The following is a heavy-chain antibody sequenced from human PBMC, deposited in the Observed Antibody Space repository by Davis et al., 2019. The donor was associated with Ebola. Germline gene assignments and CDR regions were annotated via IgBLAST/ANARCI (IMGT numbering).Heavy chain of an antibody. Sequence: ASVQVSCKASGYPVTSYYIHWVRQAPGPGLEWMGVINPSAGYTNYAQKFQGRVTITRDTSTSTVYMEVRRLRSEDTAVYYCARDGPDYYGLDVWGQGTAVTVSS. CDR3: ARDGPDYYGLDV. J-gene: IGHJ6*02. V-gene: IGHV1-46*01. CDR1: GYPVTSYY. CDR2: INPSAGYT.